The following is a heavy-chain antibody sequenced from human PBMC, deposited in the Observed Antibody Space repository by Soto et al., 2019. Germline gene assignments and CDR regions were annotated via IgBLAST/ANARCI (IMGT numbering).Heavy chain of an antibody. Sequence: PSETLSLTCTVSGGSISSYYWSWIRQPPGKGLEWIGYIYYSGSTNYNPSLKSRVTISVDTSKNQFSLKLSSVTAADTAVYYCASMGSTGSDYWGQGTLVTVSS. CDR3: ASMGSTGSDY. CDR1: GGSISSYY. CDR2: IYYSGST. D-gene: IGHD3-10*01. J-gene: IGHJ4*02. V-gene: IGHV4-59*01.